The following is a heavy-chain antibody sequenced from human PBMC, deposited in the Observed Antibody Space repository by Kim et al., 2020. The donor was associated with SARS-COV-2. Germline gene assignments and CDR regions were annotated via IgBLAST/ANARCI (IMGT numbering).Heavy chain of an antibody. CDR3: ARHMRRITIFGVVTIDY. Sequence: GESLKISCKGSGYSFTSYWISWVRQMPGKGLEWMGRIDPSDSYTNYSPSFQGHVTISADKSISTAYLQWSSLKASDTAMYYCARHMRRITIFGVVTIDYWGQGTLVTVSS. CDR1: GYSFTSYW. D-gene: IGHD3-3*01. V-gene: IGHV5-10-1*01. J-gene: IGHJ4*02. CDR2: IDPSDSYT.